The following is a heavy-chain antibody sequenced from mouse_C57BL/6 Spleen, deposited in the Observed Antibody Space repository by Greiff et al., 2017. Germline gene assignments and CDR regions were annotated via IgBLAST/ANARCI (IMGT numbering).Heavy chain of an antibody. Sequence: QVQLQQPGAELVKPGASVKLSCKASGYTFTSYWMHWVKQRPGQGLEWIGMIHPNSGGTNYNEKFKGKATLTVDKSSSTAYMQLSSLTSEDSAVYYCAKEGFYGSSYWYFDVWGKGTTVTVSS. CDR2: IHPNSGGT. V-gene: IGHV1-64*01. CDR3: AKEGFYGSSYWYFDV. CDR1: GYTFTSYW. J-gene: IGHJ1*03. D-gene: IGHD1-1*01.